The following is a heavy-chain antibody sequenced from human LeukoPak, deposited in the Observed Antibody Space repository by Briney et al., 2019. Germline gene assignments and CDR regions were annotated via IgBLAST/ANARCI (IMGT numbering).Heavy chain of an antibody. D-gene: IGHD3-22*01. CDR1: GGSISSYY. V-gene: IGHV4-59*01. Sequence: SETLSLTCTVSGGSISSYYWSWIRQPPGKGLEWIGYIYYSGSTNYNPSLKSRVTISVDTSKNQFSLKLSSVTAADTAVYYCARVGSDYDSSGYYNYFDYWGQGTLVTVSS. CDR2: IYYSGST. CDR3: ARVGSDYDSSGYYNYFDY. J-gene: IGHJ4*02.